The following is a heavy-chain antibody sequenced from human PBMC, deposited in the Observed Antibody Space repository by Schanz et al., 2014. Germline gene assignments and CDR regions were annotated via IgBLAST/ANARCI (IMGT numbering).Heavy chain of an antibody. D-gene: IGHD4-17*01. CDR3: VKDTNGGDSGNYHAFDV. Sequence: EMQLVESGGGLVQPGRSLRLSCAASGFTFEDYAMHWVRQVPGKGLEWVAGLNWNRRSVGYADSVKGRFTISRDNANNTLDLQMKSLRPEDTALYYCVKDTNGGDSGNYHAFDVWGQGTRVTVSS. CDR2: LNWNRRSV. CDR1: GFTFEDYA. J-gene: IGHJ3*01. V-gene: IGHV3-9*01.